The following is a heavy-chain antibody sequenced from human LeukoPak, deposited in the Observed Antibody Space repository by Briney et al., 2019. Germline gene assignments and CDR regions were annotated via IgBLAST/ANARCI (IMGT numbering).Heavy chain of an antibody. CDR1: GFTFSSYG. J-gene: IGHJ4*02. V-gene: IGHV3-30*02. CDR2: IRYDGSNK. Sequence: GGSLRLSCAASGFTFSSYGMHWVRQAPGKGLERVAFIRYDGSNKYYADSVKGRFTISRDNSKNTLYLQMNSLRAEDTAVYYCAKDMADSSGYSFDYWGQGTLVTVSS. CDR3: AKDMADSSGYSFDY. D-gene: IGHD3-22*01.